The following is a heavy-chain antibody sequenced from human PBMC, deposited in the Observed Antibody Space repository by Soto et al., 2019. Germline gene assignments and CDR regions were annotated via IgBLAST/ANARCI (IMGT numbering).Heavy chain of an antibody. Sequence: PSETLSLTCTVSGGSISSGGYYWSWIRQHPGKGLEWIGYIYCSGSTYYNPSLKSRVTISVDTSKNQFSLKLSSVTAADTAVYYCARVLNYYDSSGYYISWFDHWGQGTLVTVSS. CDR1: GGSISSGGYY. CDR3: ARVLNYYDSSGYYISWFDH. J-gene: IGHJ5*02. D-gene: IGHD3-22*01. V-gene: IGHV4-31*03. CDR2: IYCSGST.